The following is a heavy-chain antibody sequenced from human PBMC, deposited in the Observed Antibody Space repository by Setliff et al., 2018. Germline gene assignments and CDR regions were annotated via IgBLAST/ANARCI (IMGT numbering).Heavy chain of an antibody. D-gene: IGHD1-1*01. CDR3: RQAVVGRDVFDI. CDR1: GGASVSRGSYY. CDR2: IHPSGST. J-gene: IGHJ3*02. V-gene: IGHV4-61*02. Sequence: SETLSLTCTVSGGASVSRGSYYWSWIRQPAGKGLEWIGRIHPSGSTNYNPSFKGRVTISVDTSKKQFSLTLSSVTAADTALYYCRQAVVGRDVFDIWGQGTVVTVSS.